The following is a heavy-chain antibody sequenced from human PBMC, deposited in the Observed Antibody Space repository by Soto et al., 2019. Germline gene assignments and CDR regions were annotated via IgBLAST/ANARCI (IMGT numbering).Heavy chain of an antibody. V-gene: IGHV4-59*01. Sequence: SETLSLTYTVSGGSISSYYWSWIRQPPGKGLEWIGYIYYSGSTNYNPSLKSRVTISVDTSKNQFSLKLSSVTAADTAVYYCAREVVGALNDYWGQGTLVTVSS. CDR3: AREVVGALNDY. CDR2: IYYSGST. D-gene: IGHD1-26*01. CDR1: GGSISSYY. J-gene: IGHJ4*02.